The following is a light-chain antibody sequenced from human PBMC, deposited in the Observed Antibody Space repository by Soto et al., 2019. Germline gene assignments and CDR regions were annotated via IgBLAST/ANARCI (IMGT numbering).Light chain of an antibody. V-gene: IGKV3-15*01. CDR2: DAS. CDR3: QQYDNCLRT. CDR1: QDISTN. Sequence: EIVMTQSPATLSVSPGDRATISCRASQDISTNLAWYQQKPGQAPRLLIYDASTRATGIPARFSGSGSGTEFTLTISSLQSEDFAFYYCQQYDNCLRTFGQGTKVEIK. J-gene: IGKJ1*01.